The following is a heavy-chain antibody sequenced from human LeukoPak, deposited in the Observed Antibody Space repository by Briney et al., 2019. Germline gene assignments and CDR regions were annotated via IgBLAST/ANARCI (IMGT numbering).Heavy chain of an antibody. J-gene: IGHJ4*02. CDR1: GFTFSSYS. V-gene: IGHV3-21*01. Sequence: GGSLRLSCAASGFTFSSYSMDWVRQAPGKGLEWVSSISSSSSYIYYADSVKGRFTISRGNAKNSLYLQMNSLRAEDTAVYYCAIIVEMATIVDYWGQGTLVTVSS. CDR3: AIIVEMATIVDY. CDR2: ISSSSSYI. D-gene: IGHD5-24*01.